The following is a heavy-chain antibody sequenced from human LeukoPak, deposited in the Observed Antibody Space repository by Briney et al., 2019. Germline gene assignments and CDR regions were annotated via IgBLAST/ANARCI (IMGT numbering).Heavy chain of an antibody. J-gene: IGHJ5*02. Sequence: PSETLSLTCSVSGASITSDAYYWAWLRQPPGKGLEWIGSVYYSGSIKYNPSLKGRVSISKNQFFLNLNSVNVTDTAVYYCARRDYAAWFDPWGQGTLVTVSS. CDR2: VYYSGSI. CDR1: GASITSDAYY. V-gene: IGHV4-39*01. CDR3: ARRDYAAWFDP. D-gene: IGHD4/OR15-4a*01.